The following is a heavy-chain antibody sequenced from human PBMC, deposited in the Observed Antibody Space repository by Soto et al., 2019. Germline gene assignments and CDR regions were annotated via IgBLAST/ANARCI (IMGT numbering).Heavy chain of an antibody. J-gene: IGHJ3*02. V-gene: IGHV3-30*18. D-gene: IGHD3-10*01. CDR2: ISYDGSNK. CDR1: GFTFSSYG. CDR3: AKDVWRALYYYGSGSQGGAFDI. Sequence: PGGSLRLSCAASGFTFSSYGMHWVRQAPGKGLEWVAVISYDGSNKYYADSVKGRFTISRDNSKNTLYLQMNSLRAEDTAVYYCAKDVWRALYYYGSGSQGGAFDIWGQGTMVTVSS.